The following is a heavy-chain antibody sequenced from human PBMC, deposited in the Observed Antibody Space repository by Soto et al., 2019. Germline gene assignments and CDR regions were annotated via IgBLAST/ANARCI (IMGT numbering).Heavy chain of an antibody. CDR1: GASISSGGY. V-gene: IGHV4-31*03. J-gene: IGHJ4*02. Sequence: PSETLSLTCTVSGASISSGGYWSWIRQHPGKGLEWIGYIYYSGRTYYNPSLNSRVTISVDTSKNQFSLKLNSVTAADTAVYFCARGPSGDKVHYWGQGILVTVSS. CDR3: ARGPSGDKVHY. D-gene: IGHD7-27*01. CDR2: IYYSGRT.